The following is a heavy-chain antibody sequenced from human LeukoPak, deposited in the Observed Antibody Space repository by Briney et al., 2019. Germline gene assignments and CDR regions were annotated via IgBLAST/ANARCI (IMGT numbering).Heavy chain of an antibody. CDR2: IYTAGKK. Sequence: GGSLRLSCAASGFIVSHKYMAWVRQAPGKGLEWLSIIYTAGKKVSAESVKGRFIISRDNSRNTVHLQMNSLRDDDTAVYYCARGQIDLLRNYFDSWGPGTLVTVSS. V-gene: IGHV3-66*01. CDR1: GFIVSHKY. CDR3: ARGQIDLLRNYFDS. J-gene: IGHJ4*02. D-gene: IGHD3-22*01.